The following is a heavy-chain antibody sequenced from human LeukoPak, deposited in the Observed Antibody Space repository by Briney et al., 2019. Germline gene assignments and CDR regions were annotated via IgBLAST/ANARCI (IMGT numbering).Heavy chain of an antibody. D-gene: IGHD3-10*01. CDR2: INAGNGNT. J-gene: IGHJ3*02. V-gene: IGHV1-3*01. CDR3: ARGYYYGSGSYYNVRTDAFDI. CDR1: GYTFTSYY. Sequence: ASVKVSCKASGYTFTSYYMHWVRQAPGQRLEWMGWINAGNGNTKYSQKFQGRVTITRDTSASTAYMELSSLRSEDTAVYYCARGYYYGSGSYYNVRTDAFDIWGQGTMVTVSS.